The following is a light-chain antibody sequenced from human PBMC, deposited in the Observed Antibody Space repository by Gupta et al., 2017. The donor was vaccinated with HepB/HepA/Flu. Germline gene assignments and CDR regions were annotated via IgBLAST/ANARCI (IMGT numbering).Light chain of an antibody. Sequence: SSALPQDPAVSVALGQTVRTTCQGDSLRSYYASWYQQKPGQAPVLVIYGKNNRPSGIPDRFSGSSSGNTASLTITGAQAEDEADYYCNSRDSSGNHVVFGGGTKLTVL. CDR1: SLRSYY. CDR3: NSRDSSGNHVV. V-gene: IGLV3-19*01. J-gene: IGLJ2*01. CDR2: GKN.